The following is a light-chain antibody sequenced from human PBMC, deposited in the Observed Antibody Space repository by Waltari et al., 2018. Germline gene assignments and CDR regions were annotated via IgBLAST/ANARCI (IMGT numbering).Light chain of an antibody. J-gene: IGLJ2*01. CDR2: EGG. CDR1: ASVIDIYYL. V-gene: IGLV2-23*03. Sequence: QSALTQPASGCGSLGQSMPISSTGSASVIDIYYLVPWYQQYPGKAPKLLIYEGGDRPSGVSERFSGSKSGNTASLTISGLQADDEAEYHCCSYAGGTTFLFGGGTKVTVL. CDR3: CSYAGGTTFL.